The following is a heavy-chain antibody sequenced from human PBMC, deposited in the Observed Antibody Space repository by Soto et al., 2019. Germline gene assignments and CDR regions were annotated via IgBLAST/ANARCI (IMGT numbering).Heavy chain of an antibody. CDR3: ARDNGWLIDSSGSHPYYYYYYGMDV. CDR1: GSTFSSYA. CDR2: IIPIFGTA. Sequence: GASVKVSCKASGSTFSSYAISWGRQAPGQRLEWMGGIIPIFGTANYAQKFQGRVTITADESTSTAYMELSSLRSEDTAVYYCARDNGWLIDSSGSHPYYYYYYGMDVWGQGTTVTVSS. J-gene: IGHJ6*02. D-gene: IGHD3-22*01. V-gene: IGHV1-69*13.